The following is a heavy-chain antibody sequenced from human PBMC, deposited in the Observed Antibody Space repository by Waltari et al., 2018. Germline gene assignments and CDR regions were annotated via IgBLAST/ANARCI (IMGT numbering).Heavy chain of an antibody. CDR3: ARGGGKVGHDFWSGYYYY. Sequence: QVQLQQWGAGLLKPSETLSLTCAVYGGSFSGYYWSWIRQPPGKGLEWIGEINHSGSTNYNPSLKSRVTISVDTSKNQFSLKLSSVTAADTAVYYCARGGGKVGHDFWSGYYYYWGQGTLVTVSS. CDR2: INHSGST. CDR1: GGSFSGYY. D-gene: IGHD3-3*01. V-gene: IGHV4-34*01. J-gene: IGHJ4*02.